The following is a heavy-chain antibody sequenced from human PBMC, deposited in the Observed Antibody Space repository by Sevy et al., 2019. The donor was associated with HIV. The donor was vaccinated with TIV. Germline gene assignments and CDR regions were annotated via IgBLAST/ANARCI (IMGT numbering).Heavy chain of an antibody. Sequence: SVKVSCKASGGLFSSFAINWVRQAPGQGLEWMGGIIPFLGVPKYAQKFQGRVTITADKSANIVYLELSSLRSEDTAVYYCARDNYGDFLGLFNLWGRGTLVTVSS. V-gene: IGHV1-69*10. CDR3: ARDNYGDFLGLFNL. CDR2: IIPFLGVP. D-gene: IGHD4-17*01. J-gene: IGHJ2*01. CDR1: GGLFSSFA.